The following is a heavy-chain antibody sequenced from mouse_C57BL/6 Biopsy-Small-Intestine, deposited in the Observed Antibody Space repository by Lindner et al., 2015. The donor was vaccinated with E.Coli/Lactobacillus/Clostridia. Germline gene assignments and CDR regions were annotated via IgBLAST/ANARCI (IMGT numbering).Heavy chain of an antibody. V-gene: IGHV1-39*01. D-gene: IGHD1-1*02. CDR1: GYALSSSW. J-gene: IGHJ2*01. CDR3: ARNYVFDY. Sequence: VQLQESGPELVKPGASVKISCKASGYALSSSWMNWVKQSNGKSLEWIGVINPNYGTTSYNQKFKGKATLTVDQSSSTAYMQLSSLTSEDSAVYFCARNYVFDYWGQGTTLTVSS. CDR2: INPNYGTT.